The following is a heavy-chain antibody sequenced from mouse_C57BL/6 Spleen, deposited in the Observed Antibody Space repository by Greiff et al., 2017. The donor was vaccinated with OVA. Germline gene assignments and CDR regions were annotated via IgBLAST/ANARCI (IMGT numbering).Heavy chain of an antibody. V-gene: IGHV3-6*01. CDR1: GYSITSGYY. CDR2: ISYDGSN. Sequence: EVQRVESGPGLVKPSQSLSLTCSVTGYSITSGYYWNWIRQFPGNKLEWMGYISYDGSNNYNPSLKNRISITRDTSKNQFFLKLNSVTTEDTATYYCARDGATAPFAYWGQGTLVTVSA. J-gene: IGHJ3*01. D-gene: IGHD1-2*01. CDR3: ARDGATAPFAY.